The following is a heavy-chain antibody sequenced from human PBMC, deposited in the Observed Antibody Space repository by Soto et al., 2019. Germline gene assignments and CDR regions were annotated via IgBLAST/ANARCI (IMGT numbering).Heavy chain of an antibody. V-gene: IGHV3-23*01. CDR1: GFTFSNYA. D-gene: IGHD3-10*01. Sequence: GGSLRLSCAASGFTFSNYAMGWVRQAPGTGLEWVSSISGAGGNTYYADSVKGRFIISRDNSKNALYLQMDSLRAEEPAVYYWAKDLFPMVPRADVWGQGTRVTGSS. CDR3: AKDLFPMVPRADV. J-gene: IGHJ6*02. CDR2: ISGAGGNT.